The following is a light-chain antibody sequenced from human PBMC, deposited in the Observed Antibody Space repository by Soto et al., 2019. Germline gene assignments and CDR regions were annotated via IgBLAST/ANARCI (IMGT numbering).Light chain of an antibody. CDR1: QSVSSN. CDR3: QQYNNWPPT. V-gene: IGKV3-15*01. J-gene: IGKJ5*01. CDR2: GAS. Sequence: EIVMTQSPATLSVSPGVRATLSCRASQSVSSNLAWYQQKPGQAPRLLIYGASTRASGIPARFSGIRSATDFTLTITSLQAESFALYYCQQYNNWPPTFGQGTRLEIK.